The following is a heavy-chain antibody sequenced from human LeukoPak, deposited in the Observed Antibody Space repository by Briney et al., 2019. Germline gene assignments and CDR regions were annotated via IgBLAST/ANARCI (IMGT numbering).Heavy chain of an antibody. CDR1: GGSFSGYY. V-gene: IGHV4-34*01. CDR2: INHSGST. Sequence: SETLSLTCAVYGGSFSGYYWSWIRQPPGKGLEWIGEINHSGSTNYNPSLKSRVTISVDTSKNQFSLKLSSVTAADTAVYYCARGGDGNFDNWGQGTLVTVSS. D-gene: IGHD3-16*01. J-gene: IGHJ4*02. CDR3: ARGGDGNFDN.